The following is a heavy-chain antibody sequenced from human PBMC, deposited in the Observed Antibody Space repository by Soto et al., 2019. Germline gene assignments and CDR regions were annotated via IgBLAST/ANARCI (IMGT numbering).Heavy chain of an antibody. CDR1: GDSIATNDW. CDR3: ARGGWYRDY. V-gene: IGHV4-4*02. CDR2: ISHRGT. J-gene: IGHJ4*02. D-gene: IGHD6-19*01. Sequence: QVQLQESGPGLVKPSGTLSLTCAVSGDSIATNDWWNWVRQPPTKGLEWLGEISHRGTNYNPSLMSRVSISMDKSHNQFTLDLTSVTAADTAVYYCARGGWYRDYWGQGTPVIVSS.